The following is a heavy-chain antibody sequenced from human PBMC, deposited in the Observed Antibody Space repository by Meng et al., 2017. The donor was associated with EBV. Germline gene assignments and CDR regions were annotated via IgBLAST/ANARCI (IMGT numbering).Heavy chain of an antibody. D-gene: IGHD6-13*01. CDR2: IIPIFGTA. CDR3: ARAEIAAAGRLDY. Sequence: QVERVQSGAEVKKPGSAVKVCGKASGSTFSSYASSWVRQAPGQGLEWMGGIIPIFGTANYAQKFQGRVTITADKSTRTAYMELSSLRSEDTAVYYCARAEIAAAGRLDYWGQGTLVTVSS. V-gene: IGHV1-69*06. CDR1: GSTFSSYA. J-gene: IGHJ4*02.